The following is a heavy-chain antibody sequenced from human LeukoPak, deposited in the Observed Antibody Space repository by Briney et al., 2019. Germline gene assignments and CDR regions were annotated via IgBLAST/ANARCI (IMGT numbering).Heavy chain of an antibody. Sequence: SETLSLTCAVYGGSFSGYYWSWIRQPPGKGLEWIGEINHSGSTNYNPSLKSRVTISVDTSKNQFSLKLSSVTAADTAVYYCARHSTGATKAEFDYWGQGTLVTVSS. CDR2: INHSGST. D-gene: IGHD2/OR15-2a*01. CDR3: ARHSTGATKAEFDY. CDR1: GGSFSGYY. J-gene: IGHJ4*02. V-gene: IGHV4-34*01.